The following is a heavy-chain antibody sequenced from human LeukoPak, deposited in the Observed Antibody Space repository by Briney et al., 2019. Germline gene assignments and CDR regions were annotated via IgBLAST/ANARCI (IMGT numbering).Heavy chain of an antibody. J-gene: IGHJ4*02. V-gene: IGHV1-45*02. Sequence: GASVKVSCKASGYTFTYRYLHWVRQAPGQALEWMGWITPFNGNTNYAQKFQDRVTITRDRSMSTAYMELSSLRSEATAMYYCASSTSSSSWFDYWGQGTLVTVSS. CDR1: GYTFTYRY. CDR3: ASSTSSSSWFDY. CDR2: ITPFNGNT. D-gene: IGHD6-13*01.